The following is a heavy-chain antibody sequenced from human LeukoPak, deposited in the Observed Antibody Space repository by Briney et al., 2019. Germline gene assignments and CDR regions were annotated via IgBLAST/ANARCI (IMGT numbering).Heavy chain of an antibody. Sequence: ASVKVSCMASGGTFSSYAISWVRLAPGQGLEWMGRIIPILGIANYAQKFQGRVTITADKSTSTAYMELSSLRSEDTAVYYCARDAYSGSYPPFDYWGQGTLVTVSS. CDR2: IIPILGIA. J-gene: IGHJ4*02. D-gene: IGHD1-26*01. CDR1: GGTFSSYA. CDR3: ARDAYSGSYPPFDY. V-gene: IGHV1-69*04.